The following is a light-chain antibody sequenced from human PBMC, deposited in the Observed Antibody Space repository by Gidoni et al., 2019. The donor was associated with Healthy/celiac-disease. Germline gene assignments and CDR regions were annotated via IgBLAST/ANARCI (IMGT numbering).Light chain of an antibody. CDR1: SSDVGGYNY. Sequence: QSALTQPASVSGSPGQSITISCTGTSSDVGGYNYVSWYQQHPGKAPKLMIYEVSNRPSGVPDRFSGSKSGNTASLTISGFQAEDEADYYCSSYTSSSTLGGVFGGGTKLTVL. J-gene: IGLJ2*01. V-gene: IGLV2-14*01. CDR3: SSYTSSSTLGGV. CDR2: EVS.